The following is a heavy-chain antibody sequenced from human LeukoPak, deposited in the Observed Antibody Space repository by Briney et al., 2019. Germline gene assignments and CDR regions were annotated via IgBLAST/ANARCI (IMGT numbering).Heavy chain of an antibody. CDR1: GFTFSSYS. D-gene: IGHD2-15*01. CDR3: AREMRRYCSGGSCYGAAFDI. J-gene: IGHJ3*02. V-gene: IGHV3-21*01. Sequence: GGSLRLSCAASGFTFSSYSMNWVRQAPGKGLEWVSSISGSSSYIYYADSVEGRFTISRDNAKNSLYLQMNSLRAEDTAVYYCAREMRRYCSGGSCYGAAFDIWGQGTMVTVSS. CDR2: ISGSSSYI.